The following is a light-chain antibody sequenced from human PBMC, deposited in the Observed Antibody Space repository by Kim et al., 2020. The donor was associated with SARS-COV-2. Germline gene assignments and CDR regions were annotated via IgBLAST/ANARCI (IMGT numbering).Light chain of an antibody. CDR2: GAS. J-gene: IGKJ2*01. CDR3: QQYGSSPPYT. Sequence: SPGERATLSCRASQSVSSSYLDWYQQKPGQAPRLLIYGASSRANGIPDRFSGSGSGTDFTLTISRLEPEDFAVYYCQQYGSSPPYTFGQGTKLEI. CDR1: QSVSSSY. V-gene: IGKV3-20*01.